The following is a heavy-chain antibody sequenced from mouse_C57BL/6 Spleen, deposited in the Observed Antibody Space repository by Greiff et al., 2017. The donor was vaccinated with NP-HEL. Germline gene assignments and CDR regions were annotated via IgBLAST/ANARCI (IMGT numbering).Heavy chain of an antibody. CDR3: ARAQGTLFDY. J-gene: IGHJ2*01. CDR1: GYAFTNYL. CDR2: INPGSGGT. Sequence: VQLQQSGAELVRPGTSVKVSCKASGYAFTNYLIEWVKQRPGQGLEWIGVINPGSGGTNYNEKFKGKATLTADKSSSTAYRQLSSLTSEDSAVYFCARAQGTLFDYWGQGTTLTVSS. D-gene: IGHD3-3*01. V-gene: IGHV1-54*01.